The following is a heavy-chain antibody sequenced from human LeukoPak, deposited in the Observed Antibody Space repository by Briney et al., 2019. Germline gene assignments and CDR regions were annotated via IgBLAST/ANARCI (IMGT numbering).Heavy chain of an antibody. D-gene: IGHD3-10*01. CDR1: GYTFTSYD. Sequence: ASVKVSCKASGYTFTSYDINWVRQATGQGLEWMGWMNPNSGNTGYAQKFQGRVTMTRNTSISTAYMELSSLRSEDTAVYYCARGRNSGVPKKNMVRVYYFDYWGQGTLVTVSS. V-gene: IGHV1-8*01. CDR3: ARGRNSGVPKKNMVRVYYFDY. CDR2: MNPNSGNT. J-gene: IGHJ4*02.